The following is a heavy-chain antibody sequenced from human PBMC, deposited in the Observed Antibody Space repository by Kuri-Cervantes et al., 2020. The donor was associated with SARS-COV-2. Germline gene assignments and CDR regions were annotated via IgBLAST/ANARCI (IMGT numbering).Heavy chain of an antibody. V-gene: IGHV3-23*01. CDR2: ISGSGGST. Sequence: GGSLRLACAASGFTFSSYAMSWVRQAPGKGLEWVSAISGSGGSTYYADSVKGRFTISRDNSKNTLYLQMNSLRAEDTAVYYCARVSSSSSPALDIWGQGTMVTVSS. CDR1: GFTFSSYA. J-gene: IGHJ3*02. CDR3: ARVSSSSSPALDI. D-gene: IGHD6-6*01.